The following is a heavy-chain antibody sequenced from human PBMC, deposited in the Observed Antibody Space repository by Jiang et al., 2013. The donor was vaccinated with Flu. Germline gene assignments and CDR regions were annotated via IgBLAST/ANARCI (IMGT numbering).Heavy chain of an antibody. V-gene: IGHV1-18*01. J-gene: IGHJ4*02. Sequence: GAEVKKPGASMKVSSKASGYTFTRYGINWVRQAPGQGLEWMGWISAYSGDTKYAQKLQDRITMTTDTSTTTAYMELRSLRSDDTAVYYCARDFGSGTPFDHWGQGTLVTVSP. CDR1: GYTFTRYG. CDR2: ISAYSGDT. CDR3: ARDFGSGTPFDH. D-gene: IGHD3-10*01.